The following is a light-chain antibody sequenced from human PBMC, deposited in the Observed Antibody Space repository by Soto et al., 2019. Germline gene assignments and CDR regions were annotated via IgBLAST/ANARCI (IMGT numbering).Light chain of an antibody. J-gene: IGLJ1*01. V-gene: IGLV2-14*01. CDR3: SSYTSSSTLLYV. Sequence: QSVLTQPASVSGPPGQSITISCTGTSSDVVGYNYVSWYQQHPGKAPKLMIYDVSNRPSGVSNRFSGSKSGNTASLTISGLQAEDEADYYCSSYTSSSTLLYVFGTGTKVTVL. CDR2: DVS. CDR1: SSDVVGYNY.